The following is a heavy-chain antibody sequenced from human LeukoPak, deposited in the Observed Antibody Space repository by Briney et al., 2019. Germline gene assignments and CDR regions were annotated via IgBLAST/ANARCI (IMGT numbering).Heavy chain of an antibody. Sequence: AASVKVSCKASGGTFSSYAISWVRQAPGQGLEWMGRIIPILGITNYAQKFQGRVTITADKSTSTAYMELSSLRSEDTAVYYCARLTTVTTSSSSYWGQGTLVTVSS. D-gene: IGHD4-17*01. CDR3: ARLTTVTTSSSSY. J-gene: IGHJ4*02. CDR2: IIPILGIT. CDR1: GGTFSSYA. V-gene: IGHV1-69*04.